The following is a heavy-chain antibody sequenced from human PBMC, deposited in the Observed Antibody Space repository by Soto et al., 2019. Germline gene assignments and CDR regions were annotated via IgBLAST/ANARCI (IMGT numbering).Heavy chain of an antibody. V-gene: IGHV1-69*02. Sequence: ASVKVSCKASGGTFSSYTISWVRQAPGQGLEWMGRIIPILGIANYAQKFQGRVTITADKSTSTAYMELSSLRSEDTAVYYCARSYYDSSGYYYLSPAFDIWGQGTMVTVSS. CDR1: GGTFSSYT. J-gene: IGHJ3*02. CDR2: IIPILGIA. CDR3: ARSYYDSSGYYYLSPAFDI. D-gene: IGHD3-22*01.